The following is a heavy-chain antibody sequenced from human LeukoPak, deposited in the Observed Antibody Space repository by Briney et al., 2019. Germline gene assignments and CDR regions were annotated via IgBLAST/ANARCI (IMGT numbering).Heavy chain of an antibody. V-gene: IGHV3-30*03. D-gene: IGHD3-10*01. CDR2: ISGDGNNK. CDR3: ARDRALVQYYYGSGIDY. J-gene: IGHJ4*02. Sequence: GGSLRLSCAASGFTFSSYAMNWVRQAPGKGLEWVAVISGDGNNKYYADSVKGRFTISRDNSKNTLYLQMNSLRVEDTAVYYCARDRALVQYYYGSGIDYWGQGTLVTVSS. CDR1: GFTFSSYA.